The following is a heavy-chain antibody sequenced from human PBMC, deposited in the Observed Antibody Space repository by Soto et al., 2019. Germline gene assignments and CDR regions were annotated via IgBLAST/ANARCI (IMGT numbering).Heavy chain of an antibody. CDR1: GFTFSTYG. CDR3: ARDAYSRSSCDS. J-gene: IGHJ4*02. D-gene: IGHD6-6*01. V-gene: IGHV3-33*01. Sequence: QVQLVESGGGVVQPGRSLRLSCAASGFTFSTYGMHWVRQAPGKGLEWVAVIVYDGSDKYYADYVKGRFTISRDNSKNTLYLQMNSLRAEDTAVYYCARDAYSRSSCDSWGQGTLVTVSS. CDR2: IVYDGSDK.